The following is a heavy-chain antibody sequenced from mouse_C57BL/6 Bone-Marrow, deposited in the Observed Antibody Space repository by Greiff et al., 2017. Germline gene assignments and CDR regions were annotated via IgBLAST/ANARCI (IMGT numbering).Heavy chain of an antibody. CDR2: IHPNSGST. D-gene: IGHD4-1*01. V-gene: IGHV1-64*01. J-gene: IGHJ4*01. CDR1: GYTFTSYW. Sequence: QVQLQQPGAELVKPGASVKLSCKASGYTFTSYWMHWVKQRPGQGLEWIGMIHPNSGSTNYNEKFKSKATLTVDKSSSTAYMQLSSLTSEDSAVYYGARRAGTYAMDYWGQGTSVTVSS. CDR3: ARRAGTYAMDY.